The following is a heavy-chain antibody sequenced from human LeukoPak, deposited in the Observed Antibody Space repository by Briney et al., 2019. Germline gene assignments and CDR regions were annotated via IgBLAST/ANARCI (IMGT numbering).Heavy chain of an antibody. CDR1: GYSISSGYY. Sequence: SETLSLTCTVSGYSISSGYYWGWIRQPPGKGLEWIGSIYHSGSTYYNPSLKSRVTISVDKSKNQFSLKLSSVTAADTAVYYCARGRLARSPYFDYWVQGTLVTVSS. J-gene: IGHJ4*02. CDR2: IYHSGST. V-gene: IGHV4-38-2*02. D-gene: IGHD6-19*01. CDR3: ARGRLARSPYFDY.